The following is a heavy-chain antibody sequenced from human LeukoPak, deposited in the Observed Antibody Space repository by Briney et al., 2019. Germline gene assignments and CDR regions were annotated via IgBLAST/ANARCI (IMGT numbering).Heavy chain of an antibody. J-gene: IGHJ4*02. CDR1: GFTFSSYS. Sequence: GGSLRLSCAASGFTFSSYSMNWVRQAPGKGLERVSYISSSSSTIYYADSVKGRFTISRDNAKNSLYLQMNSLRDEDTAVYYCARGYDFWSGYPYYFDYWGQGTLVTVSS. V-gene: IGHV3-48*02. CDR2: ISSSSSTI. CDR3: ARGYDFWSGYPYYFDY. D-gene: IGHD3-3*01.